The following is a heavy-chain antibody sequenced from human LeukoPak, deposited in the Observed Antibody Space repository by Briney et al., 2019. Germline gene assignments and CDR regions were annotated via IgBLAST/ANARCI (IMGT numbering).Heavy chain of an antibody. V-gene: IGHV1-46*01. J-gene: IGHJ1*01. CDR1: GYTFIAYY. D-gene: IGHD2-21*02. CDR3: ARGDVYCGGDCYSYLFAEYFQH. CDR2: INPSGGST. Sequence: ASVKVSCKTSGYTFIAYYMHWVRQAPGQGLEWMGIINPSGGSTSYAQKFQGRVTMTRDTSTSTVYMELSSLRSEDTAVYYCARGDVYCGGDCYSYLFAEYFQHWGQGTLVTVSS.